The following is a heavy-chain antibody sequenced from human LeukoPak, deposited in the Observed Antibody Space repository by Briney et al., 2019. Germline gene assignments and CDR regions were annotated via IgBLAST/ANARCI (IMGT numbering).Heavy chain of an antibody. CDR3: ARRGCRSIVGATTWALWFDP. J-gene: IGHJ5*02. Sequence: SETLSLTHTVSAGSISSRSYYWSWIRQPAGKGLEWIGRIYTSGSTNYNPSLKSRATISVDTSKSEYPLKLSSVTAADTAVYYFARRGCRSIVGATTWALWFDPWGQGTLVTVSS. V-gene: IGHV4-61*02. D-gene: IGHD1-26*01. CDR1: AGSISSRSYY. CDR2: IYTSGST.